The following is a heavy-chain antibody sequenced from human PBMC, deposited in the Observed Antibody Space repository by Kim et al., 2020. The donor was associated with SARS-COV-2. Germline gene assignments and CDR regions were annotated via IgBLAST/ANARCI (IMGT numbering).Heavy chain of an antibody. V-gene: IGHV1-46*01. CDR3: ARAGGGRITMVRGVFDY. Sequence: ASVKVSCKASGYTFTSYYMHWVRQAPGQGLEWMGIINPSGGSTSYAQKFQGRVTMTRDTSTSTVYMELSSLRSEDTAVYYCARAGGGRITMVRGVFDYWGQGTLVTVSS. CDR1: GYTFTSYY. D-gene: IGHD3-10*01. J-gene: IGHJ4*02. CDR2: INPSGGST.